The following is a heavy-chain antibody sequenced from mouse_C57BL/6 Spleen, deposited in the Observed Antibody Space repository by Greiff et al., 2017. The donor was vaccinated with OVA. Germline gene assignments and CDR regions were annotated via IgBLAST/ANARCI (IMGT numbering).Heavy chain of an antibody. Sequence: VKLMESGAELVRPGTSVKMSCKASGYTFTNYWIGWAKQRPGHGLEWIGDIYPGGGYTNYNEKFKGKATLTADKSSSTAYMQFSSLTSEDSAIYYCARRTVVAKGFDYWGQGTTLTVSS. CDR1: GYTFTNYW. V-gene: IGHV1-63*01. D-gene: IGHD1-1*01. CDR3: ARRTVVAKGFDY. CDR2: IYPGGGYT. J-gene: IGHJ2*01.